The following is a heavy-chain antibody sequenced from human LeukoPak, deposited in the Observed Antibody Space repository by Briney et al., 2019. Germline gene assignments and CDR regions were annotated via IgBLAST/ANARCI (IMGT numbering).Heavy chain of an antibody. Sequence: SETLSLTCTVSGGSISSSNYYWGWIRQPPGKGLEWIGTIHYSGSTYYNSSLKSRVTISVDTSKNHFSLKVSSVTATDTAMYYCARHGALCTGGSCTRFDPWGQGTLVTVSS. CDR2: IHYSGST. CDR3: ARHGALCTGGSCTRFDP. V-gene: IGHV4-39*01. CDR1: GGSISSSNYY. D-gene: IGHD2-15*01. J-gene: IGHJ5*02.